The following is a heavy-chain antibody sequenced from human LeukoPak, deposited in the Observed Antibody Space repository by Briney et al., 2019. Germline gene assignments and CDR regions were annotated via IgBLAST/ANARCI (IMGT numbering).Heavy chain of an antibody. Sequence: SETLSLTCAVSGYSISSGYYWAWMRQPPGRGLEWIGSVYYTGSTHYNTSLKSRVTVSVDTSNNQFSLKLTYLTAADTAVYYCAREGNSLNWFDPWGQGNLVTVSS. CDR1: GYSISSGYY. CDR3: AREGNSLNWFDP. V-gene: IGHV4-38-2*02. CDR2: VYYTGST. J-gene: IGHJ5*02. D-gene: IGHD5-12*01.